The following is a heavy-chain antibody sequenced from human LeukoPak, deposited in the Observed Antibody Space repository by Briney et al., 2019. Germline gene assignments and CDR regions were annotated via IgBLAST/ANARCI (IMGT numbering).Heavy chain of an antibody. CDR2: IFHNGNT. V-gene: IGHV4-38-2*02. Sequence: SEALSLTCTVSGYSISSDYYWGWIRQPPGKGLEWIGNIFHNGNTYYNPSLKSRVTMSIDTSKKQFSLKLRTATAADTAVYYCARIEDVTRGYNHAYYFDYWGQGTLVTVSS. D-gene: IGHD1-1*01. J-gene: IGHJ4*02. CDR1: GYSISSDYY. CDR3: ARIEDVTRGYNHAYYFDY.